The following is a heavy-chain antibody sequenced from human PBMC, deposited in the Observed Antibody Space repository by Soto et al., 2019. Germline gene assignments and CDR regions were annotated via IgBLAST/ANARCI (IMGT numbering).Heavy chain of an antibody. CDR3: AKVSGPADYYYGMDV. J-gene: IGHJ6*02. Sequence: GGSLRLSCAASGFTFSSYAMSWVRQAPGKGLEWVSAISGSGGSTYYADSVKGRFTISRDNSKNTLYLQMNSLRAEDTALYYCAKVSGPADYYYGMDVWGQGTTVTVSS. V-gene: IGHV3-23*01. D-gene: IGHD3-10*01. CDR2: ISGSGGST. CDR1: GFTFSSYA.